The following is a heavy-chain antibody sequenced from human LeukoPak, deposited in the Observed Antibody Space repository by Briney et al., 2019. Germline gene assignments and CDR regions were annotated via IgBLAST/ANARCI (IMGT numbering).Heavy chain of an antibody. CDR3: ARDLEVTTWNYFDY. Sequence: GGSLGLSCAASGFTFSSYWMSWVRQAPGKGLEWVANIKQDGSEKYYVDSVKGRFTISRDNAKNSLYLQMNSLRAEDTAVYYCARDLEVTTWNYFDYWGQGTLVTVSS. CDR1: GFTFSSYW. V-gene: IGHV3-7*01. D-gene: IGHD4-17*01. CDR2: IKQDGSEK. J-gene: IGHJ4*02.